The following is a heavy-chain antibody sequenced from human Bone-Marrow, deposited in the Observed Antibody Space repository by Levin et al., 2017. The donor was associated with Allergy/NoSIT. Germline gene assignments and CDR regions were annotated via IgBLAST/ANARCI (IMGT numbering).Heavy chain of an antibody. J-gene: IGHJ4*02. Sequence: GGSLRLSCAGSGFTFNIAWMSWVRQAPGKGLEWVGRTKAKSDGGTEDYAAPVKGRFTISRDDSKNTVYLEMNSLQIEDTAVYYCTTDGSSWYEGEYYFDSWGQGTLVTVSS. D-gene: IGHD6-13*01. CDR3: TTDGSSWYEGEYYFDS. V-gene: IGHV3-15*01. CDR2: TKAKSDGGTE. CDR1: GFTFNIAW.